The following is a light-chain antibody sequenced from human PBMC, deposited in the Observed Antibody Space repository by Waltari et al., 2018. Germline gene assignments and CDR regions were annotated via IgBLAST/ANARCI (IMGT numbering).Light chain of an antibody. V-gene: IGLV6-57*04. CDR2: EDD. J-gene: IGLJ3*02. CDR1: SGSIGRNY. Sequence: FMLTQPHSVSESPGKTVTISCTRNSGSIGRNYVRWYHQRPGGAPTIVIFEDDQRPSGVPDRFSGSIDSASNSASLTLSGLEIEDEGDYYCQSYDGGIWVFGGGTRLTVL. CDR3: QSYDGGIWV.